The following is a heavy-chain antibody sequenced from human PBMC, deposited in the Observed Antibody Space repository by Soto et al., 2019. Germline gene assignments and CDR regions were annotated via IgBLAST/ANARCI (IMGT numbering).Heavy chain of an antibody. V-gene: IGHV3-30*18. CDR1: GFTFSSYG. Sequence: GSLRLSCAASGFTFSSYGMHWVRQAPGKGLEWVAVISYDGSNKYYADSVKGRFTIPRDNSKNTLYLQMNSLRAEDTAVYYCANSFSSLGAPAPYYYGMDVWGQGTTVTVSS. CDR3: ANSFSSLGAPAPYYYGMDV. J-gene: IGHJ6*02. D-gene: IGHD1-26*01. CDR2: ISYDGSNK.